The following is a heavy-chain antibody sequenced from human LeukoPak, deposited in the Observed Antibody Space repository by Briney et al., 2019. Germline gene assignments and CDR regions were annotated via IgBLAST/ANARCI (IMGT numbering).Heavy chain of an antibody. CDR3: ARVSTLLKEPRGAFDI. V-gene: IGHV1-2*06. J-gene: IGHJ3*02. CDR1: GYTFTGYY. D-gene: IGHD2-15*01. Sequence: ASVKVSCKASGYTFTGYYMHWVRQAPGQGLEWMGRINPNSGGTNYAQKFQGRVTMTRDTSISTVYMELSRLRSDDTAVYYCARVSTLLKEPRGAFDIWGRGTMVTVSS. CDR2: INPNSGGT.